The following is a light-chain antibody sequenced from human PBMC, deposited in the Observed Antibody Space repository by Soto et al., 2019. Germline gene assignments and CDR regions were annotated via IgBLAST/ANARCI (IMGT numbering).Light chain of an antibody. J-gene: IGKJ4*01. CDR3: QQYDNLPLT. Sequence: DIQMTQSPSSLSASVGDRVTITCQASPDISNYLNWYQQKPGKAPTLLIYDASILETGVPSRFSGRGSGTDFTFTISSLQPEDIATYDCQQYDNLPLTFGGGTNVEIK. CDR1: PDISNY. CDR2: DAS. V-gene: IGKV1-33*01.